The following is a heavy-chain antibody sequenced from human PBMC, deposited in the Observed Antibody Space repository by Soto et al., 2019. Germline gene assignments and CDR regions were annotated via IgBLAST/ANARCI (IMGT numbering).Heavy chain of an antibody. CDR2: IGKAGSKK. Sequence: PGGSLRLTCDASGFTSSSYRMPWVGQAPGKGLEWVAIIGKAGSKKFYADSVKGRFTISRDDSKNTVYLQMDSLRAEDTAVNYCARDSSGYDWNISGWFPGGFDPCGQGPLVTVSS. CDR3: ARDSSGYDWNISGWFPGGFDP. V-gene: IGHV3-33*01. CDR1: GFTSSSYR. J-gene: IGHJ5*02. D-gene: IGHD5-12*01.